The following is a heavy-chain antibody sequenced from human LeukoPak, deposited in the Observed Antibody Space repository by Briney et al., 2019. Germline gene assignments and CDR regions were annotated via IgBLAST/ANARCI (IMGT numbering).Heavy chain of an antibody. CDR3: ARGGGDSGYRNWFDP. D-gene: IGHD5-12*01. CDR1: GGSFSGYY. J-gene: IGHJ5*02. V-gene: IGHV4-34*01. CDR2: INHSGST. Sequence: PSETLSLTCAVYGGSFSGYYWSWIRQPPGKGLEWIGEINHSGSTNYNPSLKSRVTISVDTSKNQFSLKLSSVTAADTAVYYCARGGGDSGYRNWFDPWGQGTLVTVSS.